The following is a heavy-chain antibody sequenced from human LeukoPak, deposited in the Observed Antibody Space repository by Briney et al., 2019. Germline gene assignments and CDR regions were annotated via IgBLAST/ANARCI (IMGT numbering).Heavy chain of an antibody. J-gene: IGHJ4*02. CDR3: ARAGPYSSSWSPFDY. CDR1: GGSISSYY. Sequence: SATLSLTCPVSGGSISSYYWSWIRQPPGKGLEWIGYIYYSGSTNYNPSLKSRVTISVDTSKNQFSLKLSSVTAADTAVYYCARAGPYSSSWSPFDYWGQGTLVTVSS. V-gene: IGHV4-59*01. CDR2: IYYSGST. D-gene: IGHD6-13*01.